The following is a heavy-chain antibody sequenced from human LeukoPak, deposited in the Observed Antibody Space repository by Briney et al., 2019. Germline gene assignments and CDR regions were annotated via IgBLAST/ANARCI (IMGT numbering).Heavy chain of an antibody. D-gene: IGHD6-13*01. CDR1: GYSISSGYY. J-gene: IGHJ4*02. CDR3: ASSRGYSSSWYLY. CDR2: IYHSGST. Sequence: SETLSLTCTVSGYSISSGYYWGWIRQPPGKGLEWIGSIYHSGSTYYNPSLKSRVTISVDTSKNQFSLKLSSVTAADTAVYYCASSRGYSSSWYLYWGQGTLVTVSS. V-gene: IGHV4-38-2*02.